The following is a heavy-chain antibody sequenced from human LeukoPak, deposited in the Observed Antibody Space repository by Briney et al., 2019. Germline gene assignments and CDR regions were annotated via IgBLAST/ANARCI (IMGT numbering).Heavy chain of an antibody. V-gene: IGHV4-39*07. J-gene: IGHJ4*02. Sequence: SETLSLTCTVSGGSISSSSYYWGWIRQPPGKGLEWIGSIYYSGSTYYNPSLKSRVTISVDTSKNQFSLKLSSVTAADTAVYYCARGSPYYYGSGLFDYWGQGTLVTVSS. CDR1: GGSISSSSYY. CDR3: ARGSPYYYGSGLFDY. D-gene: IGHD3-10*01. CDR2: IYYSGST.